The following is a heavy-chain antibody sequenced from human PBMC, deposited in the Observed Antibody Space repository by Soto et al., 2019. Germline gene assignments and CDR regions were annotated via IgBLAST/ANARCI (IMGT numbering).Heavy chain of an antibody. D-gene: IGHD3-10*01. CDR2: IHNSGST. CDR1: GGSISNYY. V-gene: IGHV4-59*01. CDR3: VRERGGY. Sequence: QVQLQESGPGLVKPSESLSLTCTVSGGSISNYYWNWIRQPPGKGLEWIANIHNSGSTNYSPSLKSRVTISVDTSKNQFSLKLSSVTAADTAMYYCVRERGGYWGQGTLVTVSS. J-gene: IGHJ4*02.